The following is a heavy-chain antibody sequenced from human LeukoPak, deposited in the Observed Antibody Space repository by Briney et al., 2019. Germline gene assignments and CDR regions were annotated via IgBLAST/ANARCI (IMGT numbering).Heavy chain of an antibody. D-gene: IGHD2-2*02. Sequence: ASVKVSCKASGGTFSSYAISWVRQAPGQGLEWMGGIIPIFGTANYAQKFQGRVTITADESTSTAYMELSSLRSEDTAVYYCASTTTQGVPAAIRYYYYYMDVWGKGTTVIVSS. CDR1: GGTFSSYA. CDR3: ASTTTQGVPAAIRYYYYYMDV. V-gene: IGHV1-69*13. CDR2: IIPIFGTA. J-gene: IGHJ6*03.